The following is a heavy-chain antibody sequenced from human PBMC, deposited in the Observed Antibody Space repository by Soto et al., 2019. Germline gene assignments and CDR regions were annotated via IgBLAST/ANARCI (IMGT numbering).Heavy chain of an antibody. CDR3: ARAGYCSGGTCFHGNCDY. D-gene: IGHD2-15*01. CDR2: INPNGGGT. J-gene: IGHJ4*02. Sequence: QVQLVQSGAEVKRPGASVKVSCKASGYTFTTYYMHWVRQAPGQGLEWLGIINPNGGGTTYAQKFQGSVTMTRDTSTSTVYLELSSLRSEDTAVYYCARAGYCSGGTCFHGNCDYWGQGTLVTVSA. V-gene: IGHV1-46*01. CDR1: GYTFTTYY.